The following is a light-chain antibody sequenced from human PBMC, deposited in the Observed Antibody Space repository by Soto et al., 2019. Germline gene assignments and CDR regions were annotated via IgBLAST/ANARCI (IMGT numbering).Light chain of an antibody. V-gene: IGKV3-20*01. CDR2: GAS. Sequence: EIVMTQSPATLSASPGERATLSCRASQSVSTNLAWYQQKPGQAPRLLIYGASSRATGIPDRFSGSGSATDFTLTISRLEPEDFALYYCQHYGRSPITFGQGTRLEIK. CDR1: QSVSTN. CDR3: QHYGRSPIT. J-gene: IGKJ5*01.